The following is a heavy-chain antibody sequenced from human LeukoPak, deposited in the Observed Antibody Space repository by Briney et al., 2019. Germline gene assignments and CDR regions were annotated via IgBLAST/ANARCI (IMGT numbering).Heavy chain of an antibody. D-gene: IGHD3-10*01. J-gene: IGHJ6*03. Sequence: GGSLRLSCAASGFTFSSYSMNWVRQAPGKGLEWVSYISSSSSTIYYADSVKGRFTISRDNAKNSLYLQMNSLRAEDTAVYYCARASGYYGSGSYYLPYYYYYMDVWGKGTTVTVSS. CDR3: ARASGYYGSGSYYLPYYYYYMDV. V-gene: IGHV3-48*01. CDR1: GFTFSSYS. CDR2: ISSSSSTI.